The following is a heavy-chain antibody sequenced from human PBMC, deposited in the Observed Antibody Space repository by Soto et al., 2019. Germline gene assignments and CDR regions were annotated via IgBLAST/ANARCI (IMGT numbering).Heavy chain of an antibody. Sequence: GASVKVSCKASGYTFTSYYMHWVRQAPGQGLEWMGIINPSGGSTSYAQKFQGRVTMTRDTSTSTVYMELSSLRSEDTAVYYCARNYGSGRAFQPDYYYYMDVWGKGTTVTVSS. CDR1: GYTFTSYY. J-gene: IGHJ6*03. D-gene: IGHD3-10*01. CDR2: INPSGGST. V-gene: IGHV1-46*03. CDR3: ARNYGSGRAFQPDYYYYMDV.